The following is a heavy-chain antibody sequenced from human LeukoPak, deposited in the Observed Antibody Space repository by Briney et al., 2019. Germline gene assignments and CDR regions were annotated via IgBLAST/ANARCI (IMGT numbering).Heavy chain of an antibody. CDR3: AELGIPMIGGV. J-gene: IGHJ6*04. CDR2: ISSSGSTI. CDR1: GFTFSSYE. V-gene: IGHV3-48*03. Sequence: PGGSLRLSCAASGFTFSSYEMNWVRQAPGKGLEWVSYISSSGSTIHYADSVKGRFTISRDNTKNSLYLQMNSLRAEDTAVYYCAELGIPMIGGVWGKGTTVPISS. D-gene: IGHD3-10*02.